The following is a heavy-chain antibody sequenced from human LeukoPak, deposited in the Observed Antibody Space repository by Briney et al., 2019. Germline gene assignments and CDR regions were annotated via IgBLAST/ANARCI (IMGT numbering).Heavy chain of an antibody. V-gene: IGHV1-18*01. CDR1: GYTFTSYG. CDR2: ISAYNGNT. CDR3: ASGPLGYNYFDY. Sequence: GDSVKVSCKASGYTFTSYGISWVRQAPGQGLEWMAWISAYNGNTDYAQNLRGRVTMTTDTSTSTAYMELSSLRSEDTAVYYCASGPLGYNYFDYWGQGTLVIVSS. D-gene: IGHD5-24*01. J-gene: IGHJ4*02.